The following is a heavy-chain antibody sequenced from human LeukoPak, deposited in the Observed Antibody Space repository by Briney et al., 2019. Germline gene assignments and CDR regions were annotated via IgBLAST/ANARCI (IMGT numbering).Heavy chain of an antibody. Sequence: PGGSLRLSCAASGFTFSSYAMSWVRQAPGKGLEWVSAISGSGGSTYYADSVKDRFTISRDNSKNTLYLQMNSLRAEDTAVYYCAKAQQLVPGAYYYYYYMDVWGKGTTVTVSS. CDR2: ISGSGGST. V-gene: IGHV3-23*01. CDR3: AKAQQLVPGAYYYYYYMDV. D-gene: IGHD6-13*01. CDR1: GFTFSSYA. J-gene: IGHJ6*03.